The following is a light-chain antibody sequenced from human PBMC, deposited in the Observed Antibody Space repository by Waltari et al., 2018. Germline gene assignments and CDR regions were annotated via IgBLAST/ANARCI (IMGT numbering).Light chain of an antibody. J-gene: IGLJ2*01. Sequence: QSALTQPASVSGSPGQSVTIFCAGTSNDVGGYNSVSWYQEHPGQAPRLIIYDVSYRPSGVSNRFSGSKSAITASLTISGLQAEDEADYYCSSQSSTDAVLFGGGTKLTVL. CDR2: DVS. V-gene: IGLV2-14*01. CDR3: SSQSSTDAVL. CDR1: SNDVGGYNS.